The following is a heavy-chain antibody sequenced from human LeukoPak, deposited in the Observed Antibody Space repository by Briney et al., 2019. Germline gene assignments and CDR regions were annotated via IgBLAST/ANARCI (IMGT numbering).Heavy chain of an antibody. CDR3: ARDALYDNDAFDI. Sequence: PGGSLRLSCAASGFTFSSYSMNWVRQAPGKGLEWVSYISSSSSYIYYADSVKGRFTISRDNAKNSLYLQMNSLRAEDTAVYYCARDALYDNDAFDIWGQGTMVTVSS. CDR2: ISSSSSYI. CDR1: GFTFSSYS. V-gene: IGHV3-21*05. D-gene: IGHD3-22*01. J-gene: IGHJ3*02.